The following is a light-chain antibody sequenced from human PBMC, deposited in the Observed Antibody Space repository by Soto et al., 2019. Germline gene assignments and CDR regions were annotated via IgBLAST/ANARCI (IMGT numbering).Light chain of an antibody. CDR1: QSVSTW. CDR3: QQRSHWPPIT. V-gene: IGKV1-5*01. Sequence: GDTVTITCRASQSVSTWLAWYQQTPGKAPKLLMYDASTLESGAPARFSGSGSGTEFTLTISSLEPEDFAVYYCQQRSHWPPITFGQGTRLEIK. CDR2: DAS. J-gene: IGKJ5*01.